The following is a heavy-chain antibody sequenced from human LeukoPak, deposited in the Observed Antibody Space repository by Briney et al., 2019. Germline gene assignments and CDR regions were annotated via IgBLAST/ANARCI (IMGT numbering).Heavy chain of an antibody. J-gene: IGHJ4*02. CDR1: GFTFSSYG. CDR3: AKDTTGSYQRAFDY. V-gene: IGHV3-30*02. CDR2: IRYDGSNK. Sequence: GGSLRLSCTASGFTFSSYGMHWVRQAPGKGLERVAFIRYDGSNKYYADSVKGRFTISRDNSKNTLYLQVDGLRAEDTAVYYCAKDTTGSYQRAFDYWGQGTLVTVSS. D-gene: IGHD1-1*01.